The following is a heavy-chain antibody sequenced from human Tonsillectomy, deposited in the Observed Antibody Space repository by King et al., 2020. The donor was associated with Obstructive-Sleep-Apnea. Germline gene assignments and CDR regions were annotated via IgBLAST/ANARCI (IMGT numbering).Heavy chain of an antibody. Sequence: QLVQSGGVVVQPGGSLRLSCAACGFTFDDYGMHWVRQAPGKGLEWVSLICLDGGSTYYADSVKGRCTISRDNSKNSLYLQMNSLRAEDTALYYCAKSPDGSGSLYDYWGQGTLVTVSS. CDR3: AKSPDGSGSLYDY. V-gene: IGHV3-43D*03. J-gene: IGHJ4*02. D-gene: IGHD3-10*01. CDR2: ICLDGGST. CDR1: GFTFDDYG.